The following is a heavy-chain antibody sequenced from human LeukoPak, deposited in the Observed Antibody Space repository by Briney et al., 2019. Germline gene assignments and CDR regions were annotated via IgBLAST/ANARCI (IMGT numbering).Heavy chain of an antibody. V-gene: IGHV3-53*05. Sequence: PGGSLRLSCAASGFTVSSNYMSWVRQAPGKGLEWVSVIYSGGSTYYADSVKGRFTISRDNSKNTLYLQMNSLRAEDTALYYCAKSGSWQLVHFDYWGQGTLVTVSS. CDR3: AKSGSWQLVHFDY. CDR2: IYSGGST. J-gene: IGHJ4*02. CDR1: GFTVSSNY. D-gene: IGHD6-13*01.